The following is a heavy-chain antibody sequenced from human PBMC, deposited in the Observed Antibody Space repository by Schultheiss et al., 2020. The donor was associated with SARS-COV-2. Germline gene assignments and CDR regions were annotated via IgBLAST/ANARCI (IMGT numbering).Heavy chain of an antibody. CDR3: AREGYCSGGSCHYNWFDP. D-gene: IGHD2-15*01. CDR2: MNPNSGNT. Sequence: ASVKVSCKASGYTFTGYYMHWVRQAPGQGLEWMGWMNPNSGNTGYAQKFQGRVTMTRNTSISTAYMELSSLRSEDTAVYYCAREGYCSGGSCHYNWFDPWGQGTLVTVSS. V-gene: IGHV1-8*02. J-gene: IGHJ5*02. CDR1: GYTFTGYY.